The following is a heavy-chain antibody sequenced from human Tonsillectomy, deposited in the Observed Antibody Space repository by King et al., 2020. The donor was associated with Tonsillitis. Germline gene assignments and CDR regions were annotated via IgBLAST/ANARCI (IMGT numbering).Heavy chain of an antibody. CDR1: GYTFTSYY. CDR3: AREPAYYYDSSGYYVT. Sequence: QLVQSGAEVKKPGASVKVSCKASGYTFTSYYMNWVRQAPGQGLEWMGIINPSGGSTSYAQKFQGRVTMTRDTSTSTVYVELSSVRSEDTAVYHCAREPAYYYDSSGYYVTWGQETPVTVSS. D-gene: IGHD3-22*01. J-gene: IGHJ5*02. V-gene: IGHV1-46*03. CDR2: INPSGGST.